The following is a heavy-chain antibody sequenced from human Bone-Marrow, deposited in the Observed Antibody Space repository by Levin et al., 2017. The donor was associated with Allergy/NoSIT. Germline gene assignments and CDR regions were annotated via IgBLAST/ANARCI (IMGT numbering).Heavy chain of an antibody. V-gene: IGHV3-48*03. J-gene: IGHJ4*02. CDR2: ISNSGRTI. CDR1: GFTFNDYE. D-gene: IGHD4-17*01. CDR3: ARWGRRLRKLDY. Sequence: GESLKISCTTSGFTFNDYELTWVRQAPGKGLEWLSYISNSGRTIYYADSVKGRFTISRDPAKNSLYLQMNSLRVEDTAAYYCARWGRRLRKLDYWGQGTLVNVSS.